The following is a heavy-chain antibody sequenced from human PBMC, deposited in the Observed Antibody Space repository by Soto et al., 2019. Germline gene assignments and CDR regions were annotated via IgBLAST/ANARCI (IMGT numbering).Heavy chain of an antibody. J-gene: IGHJ5*02. CDR3: ARSYRTYDFWSGYYKANWFAP. D-gene: IGHD3-3*01. V-gene: IGHV5-51*01. CDR1: GYSFTSYW. CDR2: IYPGDSDT. Sequence: GESLKISCKGSGYSFTSYWIGWVRQMPGKGLEWMGIIYPGDSDTRYSPSFQGQVTISADKSISTAYLQWSSLKASDTAMYYCARSYRTYDFWSGYYKANWFAPWGQGTLVTVSS.